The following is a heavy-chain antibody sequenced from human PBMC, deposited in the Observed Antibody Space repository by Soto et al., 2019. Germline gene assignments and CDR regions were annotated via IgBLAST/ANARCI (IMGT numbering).Heavy chain of an antibody. CDR3: ARKTAYGDYYYYGMDV. CDR2: IYPGDSDT. D-gene: IGHD4-17*01. CDR1: GYSFTSYW. J-gene: IGHJ6*02. Sequence: GESLKISCKGSGYSFTSYWIGWVRQMPGKGLEWMGIIYPGDSDTRYSPSFQGQVTISADKSISTAYLQWSSLKASHTAMYYCARKTAYGDYYYYGMDVWGQGTTVTVSS. V-gene: IGHV5-51*01.